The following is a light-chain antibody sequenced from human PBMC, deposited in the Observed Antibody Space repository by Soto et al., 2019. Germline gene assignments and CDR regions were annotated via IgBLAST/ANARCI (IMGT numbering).Light chain of an antibody. V-gene: IGLV2-23*02. Sequence: QSVLTQPASVSGSPGQSITISCTGTSSDVGGYNFVSWYQQHPGEAPKLILYEVTKRPSGVSNRFSGSKSGNTASLTISGLQTEDDSHYYCCSYANGNTLLFGGGTKLTVL. CDR2: EVT. CDR3: CSYANGNTLL. J-gene: IGLJ2*01. CDR1: SSDVGGYNF.